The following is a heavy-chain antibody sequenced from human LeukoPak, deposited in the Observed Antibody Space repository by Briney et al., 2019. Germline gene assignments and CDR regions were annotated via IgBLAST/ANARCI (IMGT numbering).Heavy chain of an antibody. CDR1: GYSISSGYY. CDR2: IYHSGST. D-gene: IGHD2-2*01. CDR3: ARVDVVVPAAYNFDY. V-gene: IGHV4-38-2*02. J-gene: IGHJ4*02. Sequence: SETLSLTCTVSGYSISSGYYWGWIRQPPGKGLEWIGSIYHSGSTYYNPSPKSRVTISVDTSKNQFSLKLSSVTAADTAVYYCARVDVVVPAAYNFDYWGQGTLVTVSS.